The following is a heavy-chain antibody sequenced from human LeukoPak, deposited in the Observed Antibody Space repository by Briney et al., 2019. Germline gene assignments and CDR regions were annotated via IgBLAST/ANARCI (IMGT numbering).Heavy chain of an antibody. D-gene: IGHD5-24*01. CDR2: IKQDGSEK. CDR1: GFTFSSYW. CDR3: AKDDAYLQYDD. J-gene: IGHJ4*02. Sequence: GGSLRLSCAASGFTFSSYWMSWVRQAPGKGLEWVANIKQDGSEKYYVDSVKGRFTISRDNSKNTLYLQMNSLRAEDTAIYYCAKDDAYLQYDDWGRGTLVTVSS. V-gene: IGHV3-7*03.